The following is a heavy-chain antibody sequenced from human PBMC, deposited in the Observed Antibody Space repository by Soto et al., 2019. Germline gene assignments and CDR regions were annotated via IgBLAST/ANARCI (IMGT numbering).Heavy chain of an antibody. V-gene: IGHV4-34*01. CDR1: GGSFSGHS. J-gene: IGHJ5*01. CDR3: STRAYDTNGYYRFDP. Sequence: KSSETLSLTRAVYGGSFSGHSWTWIRQSPGKGLEWIGDINHSGRVNYSPSLKSRVTISLDTSKNQFSLTLSAVTAADTAMYYCSTRAYDTNGYYRFDPWGQGTLVTVSS. D-gene: IGHD3-22*01. CDR2: INHSGRV.